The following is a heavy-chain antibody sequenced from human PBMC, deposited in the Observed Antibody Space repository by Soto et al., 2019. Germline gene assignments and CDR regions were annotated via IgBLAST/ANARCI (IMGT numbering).Heavy chain of an antibody. CDR2: TYHSGST. D-gene: IGHD3-22*01. CDR3: AASLSTQYYDSSGYYPDFDI. J-gene: IGHJ3*02. V-gene: IGHV4-30-2*01. CDR1: GDSISSSGSS. Sequence: HLQLQESGSGLVKPSQTLSLTCDVSGDSISSSGSSWNWIRQPPGKALEWIGFTYHSGSTYYNPSLESRVTISVDRSKNQFSQKLKSVTAADMAVYYCAASLSTQYYDSSGYYPDFDIWGQVIMVTVSS.